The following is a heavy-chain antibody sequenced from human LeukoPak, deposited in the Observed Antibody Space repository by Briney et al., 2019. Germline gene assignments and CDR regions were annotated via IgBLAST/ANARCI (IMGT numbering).Heavy chain of an antibody. V-gene: IGHV3-23*01. CDR3: AKGNRDSRPYYFDF. CDR1: GFTFNSYA. CDR2: ITGSGGDT. Sequence: GGSLRLSCAASGFTFNSYAMSWVRQAPGKGLEWVSAITGSGGDTYHAESVKGRFTISRDNSQDTLYPQMNSLTVEDMAVYYCAKGNRDSRPYYFDFWGQGTLVTVSS. D-gene: IGHD3-3*01. J-gene: IGHJ4*02.